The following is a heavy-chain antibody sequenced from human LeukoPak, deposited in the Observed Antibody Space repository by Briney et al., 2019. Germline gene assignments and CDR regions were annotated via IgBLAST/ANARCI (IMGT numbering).Heavy chain of an antibody. Sequence: GASVKVSCKASGYTFTSYGISWVRQAPGQGLEWMGWISAYNGNTNYAQKLQGRVTMTTDTSTSTAYMELRSLRSDDTAVYYCAREVEYQLLSYYYYYMDVWGKGTTVTVSS. J-gene: IGHJ6*03. V-gene: IGHV1-18*01. CDR2: ISAYNGNT. CDR3: AREVEYQLLSYYYYYMDV. CDR1: GYTFTSYG. D-gene: IGHD2-2*01.